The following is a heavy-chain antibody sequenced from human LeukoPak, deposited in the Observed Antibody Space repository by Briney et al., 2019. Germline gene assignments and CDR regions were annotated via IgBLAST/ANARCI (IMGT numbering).Heavy chain of an antibody. J-gene: IGHJ4*02. Sequence: GGSLRLSCAGSGFTFSRYWMSWVRQAPGKGLERVANIKEDGSEKYYVDSVKGRFTISRDNAKNSLYLQVNSLRAEDTAVYYCARLGDPWYFDSWGQGTLVTVSS. V-gene: IGHV3-7*01. CDR1: GFTFSRYW. CDR3: ARLGDPWYFDS. CDR2: IKEDGSEK.